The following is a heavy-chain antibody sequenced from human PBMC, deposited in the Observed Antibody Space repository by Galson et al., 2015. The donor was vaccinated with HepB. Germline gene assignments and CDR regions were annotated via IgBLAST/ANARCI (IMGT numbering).Heavy chain of an antibody. V-gene: IGHV3-23*01. CDR3: AKGRGWYTGFDS. D-gene: IGHD6-19*01. CDR1: GFIFSNYA. J-gene: IGHJ4*02. Sequence: SLRLSCAGSGFIFSNYALSWVRLAPGKGLQWVSGISGDTYGTYYADSVKGRFTISRDNSNSRLYLQMTSVTADDTATYYCAKGRGWYTGFDSWGQGALVTVSS. CDR2: ISGDTYGT.